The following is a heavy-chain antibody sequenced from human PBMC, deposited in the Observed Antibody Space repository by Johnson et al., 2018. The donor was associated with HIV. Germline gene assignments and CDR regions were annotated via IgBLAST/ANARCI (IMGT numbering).Heavy chain of an antibody. V-gene: IGHV3-11*04. CDR1: GFTFSDYY. CDR3: ARDASLRFLEWFDAFDI. Sequence: QMHLVESGGGLVKPGGSLRLSCAASGFTFSDYYMSWIRQAPGKGLEWVSYISSSGSTIYYADSVKGRFTISRDNAKNSLYLQMNSLRAEDTAVYYCARDASLRFLEWFDAFDIWGQGTMVTVSS. D-gene: IGHD3-3*01. J-gene: IGHJ3*02. CDR2: ISSSGSTI.